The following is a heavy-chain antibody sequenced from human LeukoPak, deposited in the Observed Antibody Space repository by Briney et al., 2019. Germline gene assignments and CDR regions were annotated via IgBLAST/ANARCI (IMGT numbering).Heavy chain of an antibody. CDR1: GEPISSYY. J-gene: IGHJ4*02. CDR2: VYYNGNT. D-gene: IGHD3-10*01. CDR3: ASTKTYGSGSYPY. Sequence: PSETLSLTCLVSGEPISSYYWSWIRQAPGRGPEYIGNVYYNGNTNYNPSLKSRVTISVDTSKNQFSLKLSSVTAADTAVYYCASTKTYGSGSYPYWGQGTLVTVSS. V-gene: IGHV4-59*01.